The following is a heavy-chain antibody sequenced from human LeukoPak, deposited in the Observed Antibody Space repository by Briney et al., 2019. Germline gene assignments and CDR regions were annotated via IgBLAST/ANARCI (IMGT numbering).Heavy chain of an antibody. D-gene: IGHD4-17*01. Sequence: ETLSLTCAVYGGSFSGYYWSWVRQAPGKGLEWVSSISSSSSYIYYADSVKGRFTISRDNAKNSLYLQMNSLRAEDTAVYYCARAKPSTVTTIAVFDYWGQGTLVTVSS. CDR1: GGSFSGYY. CDR2: ISSSSSYI. J-gene: IGHJ4*02. V-gene: IGHV3-21*01. CDR3: ARAKPSTVTTIAVFDY.